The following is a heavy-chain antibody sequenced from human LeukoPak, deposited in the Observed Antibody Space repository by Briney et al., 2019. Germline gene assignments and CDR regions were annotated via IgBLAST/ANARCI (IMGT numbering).Heavy chain of an antibody. CDR2: INYSGST. J-gene: IGHJ6*03. CDR3: ARGYCSGGSCYPSYYYSYMDV. V-gene: IGHV4-39*07. CDR1: GGSISSSSYY. Sequence: SETLSLTCTVSGGSISSSSYYWGWIRQPPGKGLEWIGSINYSGSTYYNPSLKSRVTISVDRSKNQFSLKLSSVTAADTAVYYCARGYCSGGSCYPSYYYSYMDVWGKGTTVTVSS. D-gene: IGHD2-15*01.